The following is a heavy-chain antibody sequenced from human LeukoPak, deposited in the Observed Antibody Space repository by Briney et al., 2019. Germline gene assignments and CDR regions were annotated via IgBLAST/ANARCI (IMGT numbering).Heavy chain of an antibody. D-gene: IGHD4-17*01. Sequence: GGSLRLSCAASGFTFSSYVFAWVRQATGKGLEWVSGIGASGGSTLYADSVKGRFTISRDNSKNTLYLQMSSLRAEDTAVYYCAKRVATVTNGRYFDYWGQGTLVTVSS. CDR2: IGASGGST. J-gene: IGHJ4*02. CDR1: GFTFSSYV. V-gene: IGHV3-23*01. CDR3: AKRVATVTNGRYFDY.